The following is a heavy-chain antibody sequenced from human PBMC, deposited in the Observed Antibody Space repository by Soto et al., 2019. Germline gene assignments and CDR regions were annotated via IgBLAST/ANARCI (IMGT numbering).Heavy chain of an antibody. Sequence: GGSLRLSCAASGFTFSSYAMSWVRQAPGKGLEWVSAISGSGGSTYYADPVKGRFTISRDNSKNTLYLQMNSLRAEDTAVYYCAKHTVMVFWYGMDVWGQGTTVTVSS. D-gene: IGHD5-18*01. CDR1: GFTFSSYA. J-gene: IGHJ6*02. V-gene: IGHV3-23*01. CDR2: ISGSGGST. CDR3: AKHTVMVFWYGMDV.